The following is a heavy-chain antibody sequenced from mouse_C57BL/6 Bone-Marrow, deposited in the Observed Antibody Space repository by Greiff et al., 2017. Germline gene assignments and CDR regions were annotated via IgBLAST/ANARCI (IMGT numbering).Heavy chain of an antibody. J-gene: IGHJ2*01. CDR1: GFTFSSYG. CDR3: ARPIITTVVAFDY. V-gene: IGHV5-6*01. D-gene: IGHD1-1*01. Sequence: EVKLMESGGDLVKPGGSLKLSCAASGFTFSSYGMSWVRQTPDKRLEWVATISSGGSYTYYPDSVKGRFTISRDNAKNTLYLQMSSLKSEDTAMYYCARPIITTVVAFDYWGQGTTLTVSS. CDR2: ISSGGSYT.